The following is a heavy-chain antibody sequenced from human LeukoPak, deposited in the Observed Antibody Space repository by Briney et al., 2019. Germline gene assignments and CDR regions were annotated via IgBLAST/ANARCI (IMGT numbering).Heavy chain of an antibody. CDR2: IYSGGST. D-gene: IGHD6-19*01. CDR3: ARDQGTAVGDYYYYYMDV. J-gene: IGHJ6*03. Sequence: GGSLRLSCAASGFTVSSNYMSWVRQAPGKGLEWVSVIYSGGSTYYADSVKGRFTISRDNSKNTLYLQMNSLRAEDTAVHYCARDQGTAVGDYYYYYMDVWGKGTTVTVSS. CDR1: GFTVSSNY. V-gene: IGHV3-53*01.